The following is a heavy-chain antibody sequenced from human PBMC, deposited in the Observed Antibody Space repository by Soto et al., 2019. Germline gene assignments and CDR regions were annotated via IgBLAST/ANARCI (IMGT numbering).Heavy chain of an antibody. D-gene: IGHD4-17*01. J-gene: IGHJ6*02. CDR1: GFTFSSYW. CDR2: INSDGSST. CDR3: ARGGGYGDYYYYYGMDV. V-gene: IGHV3-74*01. Sequence: GGSLRLSCAASGFTFSSYWMHWVRQAPGKGLVWVSRINSDGSSTSYADSVKGRFTISRDNAKNTLYLQMNSLRAEDPAVYSCARGGGYGDYYYYYGMDVWGQGTTVTVSS.